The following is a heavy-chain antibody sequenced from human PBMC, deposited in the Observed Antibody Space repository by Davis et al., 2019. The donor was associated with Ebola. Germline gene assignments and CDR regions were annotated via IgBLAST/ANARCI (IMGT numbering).Heavy chain of an antibody. CDR2: ISSSSTYT. CDR1: GFTFSDYY. Sequence: PGGSLRLSCAASGFTFSDYYMSWIRQAPGKGLEWVSYISSSSTYTNYADSVKGRFTISRDNAKNSLYLQMNSLRAEDTAVYYCARDRILHAEGRHYYYYGMDVWGKGTTVTVSS. V-gene: IGHV3-11*06. D-gene: IGHD2-15*01. J-gene: IGHJ6*04. CDR3: ARDRILHAEGRHYYYYGMDV.